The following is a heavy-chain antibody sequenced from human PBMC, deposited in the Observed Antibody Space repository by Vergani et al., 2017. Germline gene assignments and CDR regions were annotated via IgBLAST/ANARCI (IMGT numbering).Heavy chain of an antibody. Sequence: VELLESGGGLAQPGGSLRVSCLASGFRVTTYYMSWVRQAPGKGLEWVSVIKSDGRTSYAESVRGRFTISRDTSRNAVYLQMSILRVEDTGVYYCTRSECIGTTFYGHYFYLWGHGNLVTVSS. D-gene: IGHD2/OR15-2a*01. CDR1: GFRVTTYY. J-gene: IGHJ4*01. V-gene: IGHV3-66*02. CDR3: TRSECIGTTFYGHYFYL. CDR2: IKSDGRT.